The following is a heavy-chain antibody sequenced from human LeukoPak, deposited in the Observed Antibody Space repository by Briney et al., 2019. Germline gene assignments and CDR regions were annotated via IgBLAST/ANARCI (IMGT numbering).Heavy chain of an antibody. CDR3: ARAGGSSWYANDAFDI. J-gene: IGHJ3*02. Sequence: GGSLRLSCAASGFTFSDYYMSWIRQAPGEGLEWVSYISSSGSTIYYADSVKGRFTISRDNAKNSLYLQMNSLRAEDTAVYYCARAGGSSWYANDAFDIWGQGTMVTVSS. CDR1: GFTFSDYY. D-gene: IGHD6-13*01. CDR2: ISSSGSTI. V-gene: IGHV3-11*04.